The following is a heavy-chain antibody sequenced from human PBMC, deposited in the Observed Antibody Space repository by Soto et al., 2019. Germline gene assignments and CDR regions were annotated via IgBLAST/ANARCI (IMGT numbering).Heavy chain of an antibody. Sequence: ESGGGVVQPGRSLRLSCAASGFTFSSYGMHWVRQAPGKGLEWVAVISYDGSNKYYADSVKGRFTISRDNSKNTLYLQMNSLRAEDTAVYYCAKVRDRKYYYYYMDVWGKGTTVTVSS. J-gene: IGHJ6*03. CDR1: GFTFSSYG. V-gene: IGHV3-30*18. CDR3: AKVRDRKYYYYYMDV. CDR2: ISYDGSNK.